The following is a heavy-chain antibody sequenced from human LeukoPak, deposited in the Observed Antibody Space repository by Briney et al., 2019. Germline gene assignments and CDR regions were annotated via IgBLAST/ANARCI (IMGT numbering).Heavy chain of an antibody. CDR1: GGSISSSTYY. D-gene: IGHD5-18*01. V-gene: IGHV4-39*07. CDR2: IFYSGNT. CDR3: ARANGYGLLDC. Sequence: SETLSLTCTVSGGSISSSTYYGGWIRQPPGKGLEWIGSIFYSGNTYYNPSLKSRVTISIDTSKDQFSLKLSSVTAADTAVYYCARANGYGLLDCWGQGTLVTVSS. J-gene: IGHJ4*02.